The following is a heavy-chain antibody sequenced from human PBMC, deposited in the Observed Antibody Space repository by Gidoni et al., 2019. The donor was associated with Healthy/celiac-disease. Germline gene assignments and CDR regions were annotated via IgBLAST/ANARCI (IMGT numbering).Heavy chain of an antibody. Sequence: QVQLVESGGGVVQPGRSLRLPCAASGFTFSSYGMHWVRQAPGKGLEWVAVIWYDGSNKYYADSVKGRFTISRDNSKNTLYLQMNVLRAEDTAVYYCARVGIGRALDYWGQGTLVTVSS. CDR2: IWYDGSNK. J-gene: IGHJ4*02. CDR3: ARVGIGRALDY. V-gene: IGHV3-33*01. D-gene: IGHD2-21*01. CDR1: GFTFSSYG.